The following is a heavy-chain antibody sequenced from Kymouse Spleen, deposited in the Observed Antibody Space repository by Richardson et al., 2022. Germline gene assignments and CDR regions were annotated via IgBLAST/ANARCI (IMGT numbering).Heavy chain of an antibody. J-gene: IGHJ6*02. V-gene: IGHV4-34*01. Sequence: QVQLQQWGAGLLKPSETLSLTCAVYGGSFSGYYWSWIRQPPGKGLEWIGEINHSGSTNYNPSLKSRVTISVDTSKNQFSLKLSSVTAADTAVYYCAREDGYYGSGSSLRRYGMDVWGQGTTVTVSS. CDR1: GGSFSGYY. CDR3: AREDGYYGSGSSLRRYGMDV. CDR2: INHSGST. D-gene: IGHD3-10*01.